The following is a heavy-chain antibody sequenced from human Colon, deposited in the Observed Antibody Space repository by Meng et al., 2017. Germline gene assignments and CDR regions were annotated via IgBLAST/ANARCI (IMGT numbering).Heavy chain of an antibody. V-gene: IGHV6-1*01. Sequence: QVQLQQSGPGLVEPSQTLSLTCAICGDSVSSNSAAWNWIRQSPSRGLEWLGRTYYRSKYYNDYALSVKSRITINPDTSKNQFSLQLNSVTPEDTAIYYCARDWGDVRGGFDFWGQGTLVTVSS. J-gene: IGHJ4*02. CDR3: ARDWGDVRGGFDF. CDR2: TYYRSKYYN. D-gene: IGHD3-10*02. CDR1: GDSVSSNSAA.